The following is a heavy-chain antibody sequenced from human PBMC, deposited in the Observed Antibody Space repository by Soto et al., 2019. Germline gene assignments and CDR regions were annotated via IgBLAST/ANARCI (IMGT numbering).Heavy chain of an antibody. Sequence: PSETLSLTCAVSGYSISSGYYWGWIRQPPGEGLEWIGSIYHSGSTYYNPSLKSRVTISVDTSKNQFSLKLSSVTAADTAVYYCARDGASGFLEWLVPYYYYYGMDVWGQGXTVTVSS. J-gene: IGHJ6*02. D-gene: IGHD3-3*01. CDR1: GYSISSGYY. CDR3: ARDGASGFLEWLVPYYYYYGMDV. V-gene: IGHV4-38-2*02. CDR2: IYHSGST.